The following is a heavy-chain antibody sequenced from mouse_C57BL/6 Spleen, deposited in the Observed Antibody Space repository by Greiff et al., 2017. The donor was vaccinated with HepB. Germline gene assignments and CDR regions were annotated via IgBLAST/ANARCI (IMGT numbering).Heavy chain of an antibody. J-gene: IGHJ1*03. CDR1: GYSITSGYD. Sequence: EVKLMESGPGMVKPSQSLSLTCTVTGYSITSGYDWHWIRHFPGNKLEWMGYISYSGSTNYNPSLKSRISITHDTSKNHFFLKLNSVTTEDTATYYCARGALYYYGSGGYFDVWGTGTTVTVSS. CDR2: ISYSGST. V-gene: IGHV3-1*01. D-gene: IGHD1-1*01. CDR3: ARGALYYYGSGGYFDV.